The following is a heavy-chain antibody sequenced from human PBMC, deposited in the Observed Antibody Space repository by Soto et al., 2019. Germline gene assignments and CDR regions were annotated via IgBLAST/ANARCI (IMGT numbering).Heavy chain of an antibody. D-gene: IGHD3-10*01. Sequence: SETLSLTCAVSGGSISSGGYSWSWIRQPPGRGLEWIGYIYHSGSTYYNPSLKSRVTISVDTSKNQFSLKLNSMTAADTAVYYCARHNYGSGSTYFDYWGQGTLVTVSS. J-gene: IGHJ4*02. CDR2: IYHSGST. CDR1: GGSISSGGYS. CDR3: ARHNYGSGSTYFDY. V-gene: IGHV4-30-2*01.